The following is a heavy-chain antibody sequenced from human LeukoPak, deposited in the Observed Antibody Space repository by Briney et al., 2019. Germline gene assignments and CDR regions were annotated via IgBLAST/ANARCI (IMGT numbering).Heavy chain of an antibody. D-gene: IGHD3-22*01. CDR1: GYTFTSYG. CDR2: ISAYNGNT. V-gene: IGHV1-18*01. Sequence: ASVKVSCKAPGYTFTSYGISWVRQAPGQGLEWMGWISAYNGNTNYAQKLQGRVTMTTDTSTSTAYMELRSLRSDDTAVYYCAREGGPTKYYYDSSGYYYSGWFDPWGQGTLVTVSS. J-gene: IGHJ5*02. CDR3: AREGGPTKYYYDSSGYYYSGWFDP.